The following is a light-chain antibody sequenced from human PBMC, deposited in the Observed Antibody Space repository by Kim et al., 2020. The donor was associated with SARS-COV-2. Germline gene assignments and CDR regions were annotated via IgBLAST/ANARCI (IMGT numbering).Light chain of an antibody. CDR2: QDT. CDR1: KLGNKY. V-gene: IGLV3-1*01. J-gene: IGLJ3*02. Sequence: SYELTQPPSVSVSPGQTASITCSGDKLGNKYANWYQQKPGQSPVLVICQDTKRPSGIPERFSGSNSGNTATLTISGAQSLDEADYYCQAWDSSTAWVFGGGTKLTVL. CDR3: QAWDSSTAWV.